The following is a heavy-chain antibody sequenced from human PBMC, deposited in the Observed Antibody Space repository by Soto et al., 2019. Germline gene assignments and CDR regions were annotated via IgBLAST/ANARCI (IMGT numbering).Heavy chain of an antibody. CDR2: IWYDGSNK. Sequence: GGSLRLSCAASGFTFSSYGMHWVRQAPGKGLERVAVIWYDGSNKNYADTVKGRFTISRDNSKNTLYLQMNSLRAEDTAVYYCARDPSSAYYYYYYGMDVWGQGTTVTVSS. CDR3: ARDPSSAYYYYYYGMDV. V-gene: IGHV3-33*01. CDR1: GFTFSSYG. J-gene: IGHJ6*02. D-gene: IGHD6-6*01.